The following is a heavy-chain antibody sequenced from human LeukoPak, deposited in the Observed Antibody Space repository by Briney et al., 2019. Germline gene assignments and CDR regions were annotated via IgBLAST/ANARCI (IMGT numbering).Heavy chain of an antibody. CDR1: GFTFSSYA. CDR2: VSYDGSNK. D-gene: IGHD1-1*01. CDR3: AKAETMTQRGYFDY. Sequence: GGSLRLSCAASGFTFSSYAMHWVRQAPGKGLEWVAVVSYDGSNKYYADSVKGRFTISRDNSKNTLSLQMSSLRAEDTAVYYCAKAETMTQRGYFDYWGQGTLVTVSS. V-gene: IGHV3-30*18. J-gene: IGHJ4*02.